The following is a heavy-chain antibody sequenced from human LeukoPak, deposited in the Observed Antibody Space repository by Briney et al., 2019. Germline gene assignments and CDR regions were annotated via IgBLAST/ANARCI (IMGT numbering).Heavy chain of an antibody. CDR2: IYYSGST. D-gene: IGHD1-26*01. J-gene: IGHJ4*02. CDR1: GGSISSSSYY. V-gene: IGHV4-39*07. Sequence: PSETLSLTCTVSGGSISSSSYYWGWIRQPPGKGLEWIGSIYYSGSTYYNPSLKSRVTISVDTSKNQFSLKLSSVTAADTAVYYCAREGFLGGIVGATNPFDYWGQGTLVTVSS. CDR3: AREGFLGGIVGATNPFDY.